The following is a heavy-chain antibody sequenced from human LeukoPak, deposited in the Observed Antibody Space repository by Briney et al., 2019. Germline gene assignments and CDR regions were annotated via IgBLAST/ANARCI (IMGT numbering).Heavy chain of an antibody. V-gene: IGHV1-18*01. J-gene: IGHJ4*02. D-gene: IGHD6-19*01. CDR3: ARDGDSSGYPGRDY. Sequence: ASVKVSCKASGYTFTIYGISWVRQAPGQGLEWVGWISAYNGNTNYTQKLQGRVTMTTDTSTSTAYMELRSLRSADTAVYYCARDGDSSGYPGRDYWGQGTLVTVSS. CDR2: ISAYNGNT. CDR1: GYTFTIYG.